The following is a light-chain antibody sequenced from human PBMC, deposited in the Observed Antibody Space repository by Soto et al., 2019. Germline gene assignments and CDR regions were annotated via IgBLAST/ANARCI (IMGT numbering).Light chain of an antibody. Sequence: EIVLTQSEATLSLSPGERATLSCRASQYVANSLSWYQQKPGQAPRLLSYDASDRAAGIPGRFSGSGSGTDFTLTISSLEPDDFAIYYCQQRSNWLPITFGQGTRLEI. J-gene: IGKJ5*01. CDR1: QYVANS. V-gene: IGKV3-11*01. CDR2: DAS. CDR3: QQRSNWLPIT.